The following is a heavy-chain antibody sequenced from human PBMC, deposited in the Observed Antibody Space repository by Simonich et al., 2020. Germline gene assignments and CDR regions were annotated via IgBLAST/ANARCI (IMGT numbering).Heavy chain of an antibody. CDR1: GYPFTGYY. V-gene: IGHV1-2*06. J-gene: IGHJ6*02. Sequence: GAEVMKPGASVKVSCKASGYPFTGYYMHWVREAHGQGLEWMGRINPNSGGTNDAQKFQGRVTMTRDTSISTAYMELSRLRSDDTAVYYCARVPGIYYYYGMDVWGQGTTVTVSS. CDR3: ARVPGIYYYYGMDV. D-gene: IGHD3-10*01. CDR2: INPNSGGT.